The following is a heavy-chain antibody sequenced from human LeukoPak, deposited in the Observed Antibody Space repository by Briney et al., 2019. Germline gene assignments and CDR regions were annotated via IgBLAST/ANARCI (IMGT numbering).Heavy chain of an antibody. D-gene: IGHD2-8*01. CDR3: ARGFRNGPFDC. J-gene: IGHJ4*02. Sequence: GGSLRLSCEASGFTFDDYGMSWVCQPPGKGLGWVSGINRNGGSTDYADSVKGRFTISRDNAKNSHFLQMNSLRVEDTALYYCARGFRNGPFDCWGQGTLVTVSS. CDR2: INRNGGST. CDR1: GFTFDDYG. V-gene: IGHV3-20*04.